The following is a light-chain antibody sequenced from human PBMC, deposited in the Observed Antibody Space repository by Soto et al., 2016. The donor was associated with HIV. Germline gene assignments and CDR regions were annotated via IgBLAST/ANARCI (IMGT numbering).Light chain of an antibody. V-gene: IGLV3-25*03. Sequence: SYVLTQPPSVSVAPGKTARITCGGNNIGSKSVHWYQQKPGQAPVLVIYKDSERPSGIPERFSGSSSGTTVTLTISGVQAEDEADYYCQSAVSSGTYVVFGGGTKLTVL. J-gene: IGLJ2*01. CDR2: KDS. CDR1: NIGSKS. CDR3: QSAVSSGTYVV.